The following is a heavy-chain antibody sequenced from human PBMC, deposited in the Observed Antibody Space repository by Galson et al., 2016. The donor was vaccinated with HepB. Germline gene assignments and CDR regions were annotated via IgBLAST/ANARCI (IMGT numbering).Heavy chain of an antibody. D-gene: IGHD6-6*01. V-gene: IGHV1-18*04. J-gene: IGHJ4*02. CDR1: GYTFTEYN. Sequence: VKVSCKASGYTFTEYNFNWVRQAPGQGFEWMGWISAYNGDTNYAQKFEDRVVMTTDTSTTTAYMELRSLTSDDTAVYYCARDSTSSGGFDYWGQGSLVTVSS. CDR2: ISAYNGDT. CDR3: ARDSTSSGGFDY.